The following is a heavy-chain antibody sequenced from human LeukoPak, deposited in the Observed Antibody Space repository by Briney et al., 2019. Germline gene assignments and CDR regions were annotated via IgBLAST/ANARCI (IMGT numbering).Heavy chain of an antibody. J-gene: IGHJ4*02. D-gene: IGHD6-13*01. Sequence: PSETLSLTCAVYGGSFSGYYWSWIRQPPGKGLEWIGEINHSGSTNYNPSLKSRVTISVDTSKNQFSLKLSSVTAADTAVYYCARAGTMYSISFLPSVYWGQGTLVTVSS. CDR1: GGSFSGYY. CDR2: INHSGST. CDR3: ARAGTMYSISFLPSVY. V-gene: IGHV4-34*01.